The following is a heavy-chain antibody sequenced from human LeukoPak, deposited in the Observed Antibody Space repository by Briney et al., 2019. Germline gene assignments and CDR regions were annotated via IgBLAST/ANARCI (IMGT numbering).Heavy chain of an antibody. V-gene: IGHV3-21*03. J-gene: IGHJ4*02. Sequence: GGSLRLSCAASGFTFSGFAMTWVRQAPGKGLEWVSSISSSSSIIYYADSVKGRFTISRDNAKNSLYLQMNSLKTEDTAVYYCTTVTYLWSFDYWGQGTLVTVSS. CDR2: ISSSSSII. CDR1: GFTFSGFA. CDR3: TTVTYLWSFDY. D-gene: IGHD3-10*01.